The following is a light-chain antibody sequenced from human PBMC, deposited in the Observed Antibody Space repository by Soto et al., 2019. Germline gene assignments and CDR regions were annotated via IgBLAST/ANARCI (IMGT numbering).Light chain of an antibody. V-gene: IGLV2-8*01. Sequence: QSALTQPPSASGSPGQSVTISCTGTSSDVGGYKYVSWYQQHPGKAPKLMIYEVSRRPSVVPDRFSGSKSGNTASLTVSGLQAEDEADYYCSSYAASNNVIFGGGTKLTVL. CDR1: SSDVGGYKY. CDR2: EVS. CDR3: SSYAASNNVI. J-gene: IGLJ2*01.